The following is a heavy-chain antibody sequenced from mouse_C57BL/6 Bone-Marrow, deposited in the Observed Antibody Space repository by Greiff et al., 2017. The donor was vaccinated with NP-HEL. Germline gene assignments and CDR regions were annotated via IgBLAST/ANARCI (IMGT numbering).Heavy chain of an antibody. D-gene: IGHD1-1*01. CDR1: GYTFTDHT. CDR2: IYPRDGST. V-gene: IGHV1-78*01. J-gene: IGHJ3*01. CDR3: AREWVITTVVATPSFAY. Sequence: QVQLKQSDAELVKPGASVKISCKVSGYTFTDHTIHWMKQRPEQGLEWIGYIYPRDGSTKYNEKFKGKATLTADKSSSTAYMQLNSLTSEDSAVYFCAREWVITTVVATPSFAYWGQGTLVTVSA.